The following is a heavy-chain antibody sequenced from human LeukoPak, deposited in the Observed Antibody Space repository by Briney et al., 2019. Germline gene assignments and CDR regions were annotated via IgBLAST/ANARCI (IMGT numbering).Heavy chain of an antibody. CDR3: ARARYYYDSSGYHYYYYYYMDV. J-gene: IGHJ6*03. Sequence: SQTLSLTCTVSGGSISSGDYYWSWIRQPPGKGLEWIGYIYYSGSTYYNPSLKSRVTISVDTSKNQFSLKLSSVTAADTAVYYCARARYYYDSSGYHYYYYYYMDVWGKGTTATVSS. CDR1: GGSISSGDYY. V-gene: IGHV4-30-4*08. D-gene: IGHD3-22*01. CDR2: IYYSGST.